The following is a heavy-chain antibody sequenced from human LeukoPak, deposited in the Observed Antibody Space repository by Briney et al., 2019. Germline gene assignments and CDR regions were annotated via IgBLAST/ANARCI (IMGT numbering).Heavy chain of an antibody. CDR1: GGSISSSSYY. V-gene: IGHV4-39*07. CDR2: IYYSGST. J-gene: IGHJ6*03. Sequence: SETLSLTCTVSGGSISSSSYYWGWIRQPPGKGLEWIGSIYYSGSTYYNPSLKSRVTISVDTSKNQFSLKLSSVTAADTAVYYCAGVRATHQYYYYYYYMDVWGKGTTVTVSS. CDR3: AGVRATHQYYYYYYYMDV.